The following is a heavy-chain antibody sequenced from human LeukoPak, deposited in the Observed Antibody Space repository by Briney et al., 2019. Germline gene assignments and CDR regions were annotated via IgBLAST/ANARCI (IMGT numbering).Heavy chain of an antibody. V-gene: IGHV3-20*04. J-gene: IGHJ4*02. CDR3: VITYYYDSSAHN. CDR1: GLTFDDFG. D-gene: IGHD3-22*01. Sequence: GGSLRLSCEASGLTFDDFGMSWVRHVPGKGLEWVSGINWNGGYLGYADSVKGRFTISRDNARNSLSLQMNSLRAEDTALYYCVITYYYDSSAHNWGQGTLVTVSS. CDR2: INWNGGYL.